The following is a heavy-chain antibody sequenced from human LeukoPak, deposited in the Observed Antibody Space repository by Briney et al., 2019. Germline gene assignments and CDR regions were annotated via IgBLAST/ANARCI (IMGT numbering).Heavy chain of an antibody. D-gene: IGHD3-16*02. CDR1: GFTLSSYW. Sequence: PGGSLRLSCSVSGFTLSSYWMHWVRQAPGKGLVWVSRINTDGSSTNYADSVKGRFTISRDNSKNTLYLQMNSLRAEDTAVYYCAKGGGGVVAHWGQGTLVTVSS. V-gene: IGHV3-74*01. CDR2: INTDGSST. CDR3: AKGGGGVVAH. J-gene: IGHJ4*02.